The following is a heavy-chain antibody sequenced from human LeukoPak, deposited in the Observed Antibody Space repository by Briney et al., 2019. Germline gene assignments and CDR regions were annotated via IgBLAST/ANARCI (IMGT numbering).Heavy chain of an antibody. V-gene: IGHV4-34*01. J-gene: IGHJ4*02. Sequence: PSETLSLTCAVYGGSFSGYYWSWIRQPPGKGLEWIGEINHSGSTNYNPSLKSRVTISVDTSKNQFSLKLSSVTAADTAVYYCARDQYYGSTAFDYWGQGTLVTVSS. CDR1: GGSFSGYY. CDR2: INHSGST. CDR3: ARDQYYGSTAFDY. D-gene: IGHD3-10*01.